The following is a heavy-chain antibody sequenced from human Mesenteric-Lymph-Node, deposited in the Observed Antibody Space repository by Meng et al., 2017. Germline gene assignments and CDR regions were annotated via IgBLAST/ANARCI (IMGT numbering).Heavy chain of an antibody. D-gene: IGHD3-9*01. CDR3: VDILTGYFQGDAFDI. J-gene: IGHJ3*02. CDR2: IYYSGST. CDR1: GGSISSSSYY. V-gene: IGHV4-39*07. Sequence: GSLRLSCTVSGGSISSSSYYWGWIRQPLGKGLEWIGSIYYSGSTYYNPSLKSRVTISVDTSKNQFSLKLSSVTAADTAVYYCVDILTGYFQGDAFDIWGQGTMVTVSS.